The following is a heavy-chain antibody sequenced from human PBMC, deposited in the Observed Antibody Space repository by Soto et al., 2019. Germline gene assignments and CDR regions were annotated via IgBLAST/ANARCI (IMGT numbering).Heavy chain of an antibody. D-gene: IGHD1-26*01. V-gene: IGHV4-34*01. J-gene: IGHJ5*02. CDR1: GGSFSGNY. CDR2: INPSGST. CDR3: ARGREGGGAS. Sequence: QVQLQQWGAGLLKPSETLSLTCGVYGGSFSGNYWSWIRQPPGEGLEWIGEINPSGSTNYSPSLKSRATISADTSKNQFSLKLSSVIAAATAVYYCARGREGGGASWGXGTLVTVSS.